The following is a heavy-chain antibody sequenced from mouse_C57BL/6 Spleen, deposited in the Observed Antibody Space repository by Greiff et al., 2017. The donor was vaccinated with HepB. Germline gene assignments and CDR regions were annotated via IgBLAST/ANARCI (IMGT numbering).Heavy chain of an antibody. V-gene: IGHV1-69*01. D-gene: IGHD2-5*01. CDR2: IDPSDSYT. CDR1: GYTFTSYW. J-gene: IGHJ2*01. Sequence: QVQLQQPGAELVMPGASVKLSCKASGYTFTSYWMHWVKQRPGQGLEWIGEIDPSDSYTNYNQKFKGKSTLTVDKSSSTAYMQLSSLTSEDSAVYYGARFSNPYYFDYWGQGTTLTVSS. CDR3: ARFSNPYYFDY.